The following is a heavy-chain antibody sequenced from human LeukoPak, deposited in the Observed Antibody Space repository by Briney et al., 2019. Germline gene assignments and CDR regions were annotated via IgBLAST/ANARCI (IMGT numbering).Heavy chain of an antibody. Sequence: GGSLRLSCAASGFTFSSYGMHWVRQAPGKGLEWVAFIRYDGSNKYYADSVKGRFTISRDNSKNTLYLQMNSLRAEDTAVYYCAKDLYYSSTSCPPDAFDIWGQGTMVTVSS. D-gene: IGHD2-2*01. CDR2: IRYDGSNK. CDR1: GFTFSSYG. V-gene: IGHV3-30*02. J-gene: IGHJ3*02. CDR3: AKDLYYSSTSCPPDAFDI.